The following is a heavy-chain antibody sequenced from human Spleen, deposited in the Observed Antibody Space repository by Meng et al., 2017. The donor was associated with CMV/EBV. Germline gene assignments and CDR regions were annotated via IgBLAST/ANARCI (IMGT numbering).Heavy chain of an antibody. D-gene: IGHD6-13*01. V-gene: IGHV3-30-3*01. J-gene: IGHJ4*02. CDR2: ISYDGTNK. CDR1: GFDFRSYA. Sequence: GGSLRLSCTASGFDFRSYAIHWVRQAPGKGLEWVSVISYDGTNKDYADSVKGRFTISRDNAENSLYLQMNTLRAEDTAVYYCARAAIAGAGDYWGQGTLVTVSS. CDR3: ARAAIAGAGDY.